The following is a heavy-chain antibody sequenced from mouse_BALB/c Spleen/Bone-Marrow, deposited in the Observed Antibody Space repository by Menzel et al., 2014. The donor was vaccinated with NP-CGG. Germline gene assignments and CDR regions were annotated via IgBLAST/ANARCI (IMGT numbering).Heavy chain of an antibody. J-gene: IGHJ4*01. V-gene: IGHV1-7*01. Sequence: VQLQQSGAELATPGHSVAMTCTASGYSFTSYWMNWVNQRPGKGLEWLGYINPSTGYTDYNQKYTDKATLNADTSSRTDYMRLNSHASEISSCDNYAGSKPRDAMDYWGQGTSVTVSS. CDR3: AGSKPRDAMDY. CDR1: GYSFTSYW. D-gene: IGHD2-5*01. CDR2: INPSTGYT.